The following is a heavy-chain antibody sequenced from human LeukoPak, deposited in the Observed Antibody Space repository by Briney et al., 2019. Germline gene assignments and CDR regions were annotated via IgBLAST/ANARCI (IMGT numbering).Heavy chain of an antibody. D-gene: IGHD3-10*01. CDR3: ARGRMVRGVNFDY. J-gene: IGHJ4*02. V-gene: IGHV6-1*01. Sequence: SQTLSLTCAISGDSFSSNSAAWNWIRQSPSRGLEWLGRTYYRSKLYNDYAVSVKSRITITPHTSKNQFSLQLNSVTPEDTAVYYCARGRMVRGVNFDYWGQGTLVTVSS. CDR2: TYYRSKLYN. CDR1: GDSFSSNSAA.